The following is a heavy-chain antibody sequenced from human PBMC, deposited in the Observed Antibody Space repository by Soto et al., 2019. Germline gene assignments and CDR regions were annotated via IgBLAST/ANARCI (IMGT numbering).Heavy chain of an antibody. V-gene: IGHV3-21*01. D-gene: IGHD2-2*01. CDR3: ARDRNIVVVLGNGMDV. J-gene: IGHJ6*02. CDR2: ISSSSYI. CDR1: GFTFSSYS. Sequence: GGSLRLSCAASGFTFSSYSMNWVRQAPGKGLEWVSSISSSSYIYYADSVKGRFTISRDNAKNSLYLQMNSLRAEDTAVYYCARDRNIVVVLGNGMDVWGQGTTVTVSS.